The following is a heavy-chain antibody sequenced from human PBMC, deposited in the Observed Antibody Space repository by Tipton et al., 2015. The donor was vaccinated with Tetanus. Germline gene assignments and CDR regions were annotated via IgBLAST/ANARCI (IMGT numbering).Heavy chain of an antibody. CDR2: IYHTATA. CDR1: GDSIITNNW. Sequence: SLRLSCAVSGDSIITNNWWSWVRQAPGRGLEWLGEIYHTATANYNPSLTARVTMSVDKAKNEFSLKLYSVTAADTAVYYCARLRSSNWRLQFDSWGPGTLVTVSS. D-gene: IGHD2-21*01. J-gene: IGHJ4*02. V-gene: IGHV4-4*02. CDR3: ARLRSSNWRLQFDS.